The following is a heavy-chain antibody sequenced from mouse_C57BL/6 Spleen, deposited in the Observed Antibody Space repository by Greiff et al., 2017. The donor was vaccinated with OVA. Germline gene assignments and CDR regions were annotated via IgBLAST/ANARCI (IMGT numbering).Heavy chain of an antibody. D-gene: IGHD2-5*01. V-gene: IGHV1-55*01. CDR3: ARRRNSNYSLHFDD. J-gene: IGHJ2*01. CDR2: IYPGSGST. CDR1: GYTFTSYW. Sequence: QVQLQQPGAELVKPGASVKMSCKASGYTFTSYWITWVKQRPGQGLEWIGDIYPGSGSTIYNEKFKSKATLTVDTSSSTAYMQLSSLTSEDSAVYYCARRRNSNYSLHFDDWGQGTTLTVAS.